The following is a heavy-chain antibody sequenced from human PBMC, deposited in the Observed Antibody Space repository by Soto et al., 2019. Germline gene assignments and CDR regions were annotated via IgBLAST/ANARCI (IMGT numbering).Heavy chain of an antibody. J-gene: IGHJ4*02. CDR1: GFTFGDYA. CDR3: TSVGGSSGSYTLDY. Sequence: EVQLVESGGGLVEPGRSLRLSCPASGFTFGDYAMSWFRQAPGKGLERVSFIGSKEYGGTTKNAASVKDRFTIPRDDSKSIAYRQMNSLKTDDTGVYYCTSVGGSSGSYTLDYWGQGTLVTVSS. CDR2: IGSKEYGGTT. V-gene: IGHV3-49*03. D-gene: IGHD3-10*01.